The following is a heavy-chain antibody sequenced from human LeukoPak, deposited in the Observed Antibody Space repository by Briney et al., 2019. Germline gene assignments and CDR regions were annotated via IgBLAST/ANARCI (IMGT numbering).Heavy chain of an antibody. CDR3: ARDPSSGWYGFFDY. V-gene: IGHV3-30-3*01. D-gene: IGHD6-19*01. CDR2: ISYDGSNK. CDR1: GFTFSSYA. Sequence: QPGGSLRLSCAASGFTFSSYATHWVRQAPGKGLEWVAVISYDGSNKYYADSVKGRFTISRDNSKNTLYLQMNSLRAEDTAVYYCARDPSSGWYGFFDYWGQGTLVTVSS. J-gene: IGHJ4*02.